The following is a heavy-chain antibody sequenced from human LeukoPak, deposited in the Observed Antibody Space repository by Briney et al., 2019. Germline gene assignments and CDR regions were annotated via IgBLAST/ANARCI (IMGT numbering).Heavy chain of an antibody. CDR1: GFTFSSYG. V-gene: IGHV3-33*01. CDR2: IWYDGSNK. Sequence: GGSLRLSCAASGFTFSSYGMHWVRQAPGKGLEWVAVIWYDGSNKYYADSVKGRFTISRDNSKNTLYLQMNSLRAEDTAVYYCARKAAPSHFDYWGQGTLVTVSS. CDR3: ARKAAPSHFDY. J-gene: IGHJ4*02.